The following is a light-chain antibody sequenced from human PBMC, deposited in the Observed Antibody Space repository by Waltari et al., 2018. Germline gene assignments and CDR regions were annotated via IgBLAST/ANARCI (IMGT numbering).Light chain of an antibody. CDR3: QQYDDWPLP. V-gene: IGKV3-15*01. Sequence: EIVMTQSPATLSVSPGERATLSCRASQSVSSKLAWYQHKPGQAPRLLLYAASTRATGIPARFSGSVSGTEFTLTISSLQSEDFAVYYCQQYDDWPLPFGGGTKVESK. CDR1: QSVSSK. CDR2: AAS. J-gene: IGKJ4*01.